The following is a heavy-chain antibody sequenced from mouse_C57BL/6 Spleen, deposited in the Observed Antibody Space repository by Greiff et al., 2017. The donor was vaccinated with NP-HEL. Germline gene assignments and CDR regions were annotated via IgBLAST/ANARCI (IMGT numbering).Heavy chain of an antibody. CDR1: GYTFTSYW. Sequence: QVQLQQPGAELVRPGSSVKLSCKASGYTFTSYWMHWVKQRPIQGLEWIGNIDPSASATPSHQTFKDKATLTVYKSSSKAYMQLSSLTSEDSAVYYCAREGFQLGFAYWGQGTLVTVSA. D-gene: IGHD1-3*01. CDR2: IDPSASAT. CDR3: AREGFQLGFAY. V-gene: IGHV1-52*01. J-gene: IGHJ3*01.